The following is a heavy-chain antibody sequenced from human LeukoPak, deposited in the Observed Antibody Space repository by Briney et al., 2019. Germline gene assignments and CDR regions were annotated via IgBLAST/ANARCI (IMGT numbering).Heavy chain of an antibody. CDR2: MNPNSGNT. CDR3: ARCRRVRYAGPQGSKYYYYYMDV. D-gene: IGHD2-2*01. V-gene: IGHV1-8*02. J-gene: IGHJ6*03. CDR1: GYTFTGYY. Sequence: ASVKVSYKASGYTFTGYYMHWVRQAPGQGLEWMGWMNPNSGNTGYAQKFQGRVTMTRNTSISTAYMELSSLRSEDTAVYYCARCRRVRYAGPQGSKYYYYYMDVWGKGTTVTISS.